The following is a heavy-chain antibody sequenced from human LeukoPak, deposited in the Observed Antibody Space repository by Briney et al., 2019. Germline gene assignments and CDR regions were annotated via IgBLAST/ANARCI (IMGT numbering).Heavy chain of an antibody. CDR1: GYTFTSYD. J-gene: IGHJ4*02. CDR2: MNPNSGNT. V-gene: IGHV1-8*01. Sequence: GASVKVSCKASGYTFTSYDINWVRQATGQGLEWMGWMNPNSGNTGYAQKFQGRVTMTRNTSISTAYMELSSLRSEDTAVYYCARGRGSIATAGKDYWGQGTLVTVSS. D-gene: IGHD6-13*01. CDR3: ARGRGSIATAGKDY.